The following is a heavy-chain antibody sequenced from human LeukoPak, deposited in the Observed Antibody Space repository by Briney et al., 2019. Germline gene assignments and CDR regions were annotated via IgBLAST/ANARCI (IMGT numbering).Heavy chain of an antibody. CDR2: IYYSGST. J-gene: IGHJ4*02. CDR3: ARGDYYDSSGYSIDY. Sequence: SETLSLTCTVSGGSINSYYWTWIRQPPGKGLEWIGFIYYSGSTNYNPSLKSRVTISLDTSKNQFSLKLSSVTAADTAVYYCARGDYYDSSGYSIDYWGQGTLVTVSS. D-gene: IGHD3-22*01. CDR1: GGSINSYY. V-gene: IGHV4-59*12.